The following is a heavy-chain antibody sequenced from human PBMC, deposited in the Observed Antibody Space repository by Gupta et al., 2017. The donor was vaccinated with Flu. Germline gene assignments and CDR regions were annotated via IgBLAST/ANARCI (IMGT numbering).Heavy chain of an antibody. CDR3: ATVTSGC. Sequence: EMQLVESGGGLVQPGGSLRLSCAASGFTFSSSYLQWVRQAPGKGLVWVSRINPDGSSTTDAESVKGRFTISRDNAKNTLYLQMNSLGDDDTAVHYCATVTSGCWGQGTLVTVSS. CDR1: GFTFSSSY. V-gene: IGHV3-74*03. D-gene: IGHD4-17*01. J-gene: IGHJ4*02. CDR2: INPDGSST.